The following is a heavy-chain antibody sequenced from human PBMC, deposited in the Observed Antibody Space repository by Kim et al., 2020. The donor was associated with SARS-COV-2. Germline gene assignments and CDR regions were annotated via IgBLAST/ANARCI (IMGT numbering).Heavy chain of an antibody. CDR2: ISSNGGST. Sequence: GGSLRLSCSASGFTFSSYAMHWVRQAPGKGLEYVSAISSNGGSTYYADSVKGRFTISRDNSKNTLYLQMSSLRAEDTAVYYCVKGGTAMVPRSPYFDYWGQGTLVTVSS. D-gene: IGHD5-18*01. V-gene: IGHV3-64D*06. CDR1: GFTFSSYA. CDR3: VKGGTAMVPRSPYFDY. J-gene: IGHJ4*02.